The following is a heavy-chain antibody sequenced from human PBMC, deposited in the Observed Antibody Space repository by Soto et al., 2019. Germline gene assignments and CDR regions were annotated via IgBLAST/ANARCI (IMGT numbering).Heavy chain of an antibody. Sequence: QTLSLTCAISGDSVSSNSAAWNWIRQSPSRGLEWLGRTYYRSKWYNDYAVSVKSLITINPDTSKNQFSLQLNSVTPEDTAVCYFAREDRYNWNYRPFAYWGQGTLVTVPS. V-gene: IGHV6-1*01. CDR3: AREDRYNWNYRPFAY. J-gene: IGHJ4*02. CDR2: TYYRSKWYN. CDR1: GDSVSSNSAA. D-gene: IGHD1-7*01.